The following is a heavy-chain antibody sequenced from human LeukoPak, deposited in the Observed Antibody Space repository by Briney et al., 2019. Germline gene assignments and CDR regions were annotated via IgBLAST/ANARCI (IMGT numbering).Heavy chain of an antibody. J-gene: IGHJ4*02. CDR1: GYTFTSSG. V-gene: IGHV1-18*01. Sequence: ASVKVSCKASGYTFTSSGISWVRQAPGQGLEWMGWISAYNGNTNYARKVQGRVTMTTDTSTSTAYMELRSLRSDDTAMYYCVRDLGVDTTMIFFDYWGQGSLVTVSS. CDR2: ISAYNGNT. CDR3: VRDLGVDTTMIFFDY. D-gene: IGHD3-22*01.